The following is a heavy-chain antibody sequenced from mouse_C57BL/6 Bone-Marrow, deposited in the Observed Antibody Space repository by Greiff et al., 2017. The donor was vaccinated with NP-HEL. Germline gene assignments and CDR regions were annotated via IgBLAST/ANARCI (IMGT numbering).Heavy chain of an antibody. CDR3: AREGAFITTVVARNYAMDY. CDR1: GYSITSGYY. J-gene: IGHJ4*01. D-gene: IGHD1-1*01. CDR2: ISYDGSN. Sequence: EVKLMESGPGLVKPSQSLSLTCSVTGYSITSGYYWNWIRQFPGNKLEWMGYISYDGSNNYNPSLKNRISITRDTSKNQFFLKLNSVTTEDTATYYCAREGAFITTVVARNYAMDYWGQGTSVTVSS. V-gene: IGHV3-6*01.